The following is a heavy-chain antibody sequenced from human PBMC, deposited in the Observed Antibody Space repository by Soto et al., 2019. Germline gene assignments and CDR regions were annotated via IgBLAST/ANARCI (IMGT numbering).Heavy chain of an antibody. V-gene: IGHV1-69*13. Sequence: AASVKVSCKASGGTFSSYAISWVRQAPGQGLEWMGGIIPIFGTANYAQKFQGRVTITADESTSTAYMELSSLRSEDTAVYYCARRMGGRYYYGMDVWGQGTTVTVSS. CDR2: IIPIFGTA. J-gene: IGHJ6*02. D-gene: IGHD6-25*01. CDR3: ARRMGGRYYYGMDV. CDR1: GGTFSSYA.